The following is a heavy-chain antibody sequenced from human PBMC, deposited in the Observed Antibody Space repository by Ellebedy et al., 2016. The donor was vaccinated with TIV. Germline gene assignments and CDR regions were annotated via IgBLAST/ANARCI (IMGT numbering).Heavy chain of an antibody. Sequence: ASVKVSCKASGYTFTNYWMHWVRQAPGQGLEWMGIISPSGDSTSSAQKFQGRVSVTRDTSTSTVSLELSSLRSEDTAVYYCARAGVGDCSYGMDVWGQGTTVTVSS. CDR3: ARAGVGDCSYGMDV. J-gene: IGHJ6*02. CDR2: ISPSGDST. CDR1: GYTFTNYW. V-gene: IGHV1-46*01. D-gene: IGHD2-21*02.